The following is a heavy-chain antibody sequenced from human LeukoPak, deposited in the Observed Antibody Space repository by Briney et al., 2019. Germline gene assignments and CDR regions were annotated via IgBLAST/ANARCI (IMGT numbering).Heavy chain of an antibody. CDR1: GFTFSSHW. J-gene: IGHJ6*02. Sequence: GGSLRLSCAASGFTFSSHWMTWVRQAPGKGLEWVANIKQDGSEKYYVDSVKGRFTISRGNAKNSLYLQMNSLRAEDTAVYYCARDWSLGVWGQGTTVTVSS. CDR2: IKQDGSEK. CDR3: ARDWSLGV. V-gene: IGHV3-7*04.